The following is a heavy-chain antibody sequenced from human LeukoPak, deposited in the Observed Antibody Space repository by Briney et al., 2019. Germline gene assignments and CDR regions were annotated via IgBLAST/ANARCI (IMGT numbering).Heavy chain of an antibody. CDR3: ARVAATTGIRYFDY. CDR1: GSSTSNYY. J-gene: IGHJ4*02. D-gene: IGHD6-13*01. CDR2: IYYSGNA. V-gene: IGHV4-59*01. Sequence: SETLSLTCTVSGSSTSNYYWSWIWQPPRKGLEWIGYIYYSGNANHNPSLKSRVTISVDTSKNQFSLKLSSVTAADTAVYYCARVAATTGIRYFDYWGQGTLVTVSS.